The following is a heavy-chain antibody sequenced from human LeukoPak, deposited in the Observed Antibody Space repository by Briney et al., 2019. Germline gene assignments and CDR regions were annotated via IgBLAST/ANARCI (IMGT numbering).Heavy chain of an antibody. CDR3: ARAEFIPAARKGMDV. CDR1: GGSISSGGYY. V-gene: IGHV4-30-2*01. J-gene: IGHJ6*04. D-gene: IGHD2-2*01. CDR2: IYHSGST. Sequence: SQTLSLTCTVSGGSISSGGYYWSWIRQPPGKGLEWIGYIYHSGSTYYNPSLKSRVTISEDRSKNQFSLKLSSVTAADTAVYYCARAEFIPAARKGMDVWGKGTTVTVSA.